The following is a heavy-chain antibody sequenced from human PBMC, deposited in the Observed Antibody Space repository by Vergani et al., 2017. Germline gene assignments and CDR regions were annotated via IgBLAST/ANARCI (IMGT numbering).Heavy chain of an antibody. CDR3: ARDREWLLLNYYYYYGMDV. V-gene: IGHV3-21*01. J-gene: IGHJ6*02. CDR1: GFTFSSYS. CDR2: ISSSSSYI. D-gene: IGHD3-3*01. Sequence: EVQLVESGGGLVKPGGSLRLSCAASGFTFSSYSMNWVRQAPGKGLEWVSSISSSSSYIYYADSVKGRFTISRDNAKNSLYLQMNSLRAEDTAVYYCARDREWLLLNYYYYYGMDVWGQGTTVTVSS.